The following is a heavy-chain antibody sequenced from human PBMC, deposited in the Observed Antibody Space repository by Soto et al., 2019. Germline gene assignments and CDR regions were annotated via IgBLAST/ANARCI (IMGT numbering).Heavy chain of an antibody. D-gene: IGHD3-9*01. Sequence: GASVKVSCKASGYTFTSYGIGWVRQAPGQGLEWMGWISAYNGNTNYAQKLQGRVTMTTDTSTSTAYMELSSLRSEDTAVYYCASGGNYYDILTESFYYYYMDVWGKGTTVTVSS. CDR1: GYTFTSYG. CDR2: ISAYNGNT. CDR3: ASGGNYYDILTESFYYYYMDV. V-gene: IGHV1-18*01. J-gene: IGHJ6*03.